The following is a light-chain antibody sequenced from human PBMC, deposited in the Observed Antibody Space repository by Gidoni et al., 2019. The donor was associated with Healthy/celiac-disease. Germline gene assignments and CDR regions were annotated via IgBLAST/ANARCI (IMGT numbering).Light chain of an antibody. CDR2: AAS. V-gene: IGKV1-39*01. J-gene: IGKJ1*01. CDR1: QSISSY. Sequence: DIQMTQSPSSLSASVGDRVTITCRASQSISSYLNWYQQKPGKAPQLLFYAASSLQSGVPSRFSGSGSGTDFTLPISSLQPEDFATYYCQQSYSTPRTFGQGTKVEIK. CDR3: QQSYSTPRT.